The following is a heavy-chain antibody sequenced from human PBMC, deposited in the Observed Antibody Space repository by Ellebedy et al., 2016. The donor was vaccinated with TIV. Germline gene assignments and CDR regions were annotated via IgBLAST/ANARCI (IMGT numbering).Heavy chain of an antibody. V-gene: IGHV1-46*01. CDR1: PYTFRGNY. CDR2: INPSRGRA. Sequence: AASVKVSCQASPYTFRGNYVHWVRQAPGQGLDWTGIINPSRGRANYAQKFQGRVTMTRDTSTTTVYMELSSLRSEDPAVYYCARDLEPRSLVSYYYGMDVWGQGTTVTVSS. CDR3: ARDLEPRSLVSYYYGMDV. D-gene: IGHD3-9*01. J-gene: IGHJ6*02.